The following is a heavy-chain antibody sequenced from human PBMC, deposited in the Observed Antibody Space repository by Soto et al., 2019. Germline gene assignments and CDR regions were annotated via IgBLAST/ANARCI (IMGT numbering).Heavy chain of an antibody. CDR2: IKQDGSEK. Sequence: VGSLRLSCAASGFTFSSYWMSWVRQAPGKGLEWVANIKQDGSEKYYVDSVKGRFTISRDNAKSSLYLQMNSLRAEDTAVYYCARKRGYSYGPYYFDYWGQGTLVTVSS. J-gene: IGHJ4*02. D-gene: IGHD5-18*01. V-gene: IGHV3-7*01. CDR3: ARKRGYSYGPYYFDY. CDR1: GFTFSSYW.